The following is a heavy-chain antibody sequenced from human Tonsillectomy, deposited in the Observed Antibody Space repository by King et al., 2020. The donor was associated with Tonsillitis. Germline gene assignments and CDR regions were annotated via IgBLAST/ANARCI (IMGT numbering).Heavy chain of an antibody. CDR2: IYYSSST. CDR1: GGSISNYY. J-gene: IGHJ4*02. CDR3: ARSGILDGPPDY. V-gene: IGHV4-59*01. D-gene: IGHD1-1*01. Sequence: VQLQESGPRLVKPSETLSLTCTVSGGSISNYYWNWIWQPPGKGLEWIGYIYYSSSTNYNPSLKSRVTISVDTSKKQFSLKLISVTTADTAVYYCARSGILDGPPDYWGQGTLVTVSS.